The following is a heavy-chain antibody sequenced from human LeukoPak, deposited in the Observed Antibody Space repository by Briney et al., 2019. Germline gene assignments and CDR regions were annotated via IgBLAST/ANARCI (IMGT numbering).Heavy chain of an antibody. CDR2: ITGSDDTT. Sequence: GGSLRLSCAASGFTFSNDAMTWVRQAPGEGLEWVSTITGSDDTTYYADSVKGRFTISRDYSKNTVHLQLNNLRAEDTAMYYCAKGPQLYSGYHPDCWGQGTLVTVSS. CDR1: GFTFSNDA. D-gene: IGHD5-12*01. J-gene: IGHJ4*02. V-gene: IGHV3-23*01. CDR3: AKGPQLYSGYHPDC.